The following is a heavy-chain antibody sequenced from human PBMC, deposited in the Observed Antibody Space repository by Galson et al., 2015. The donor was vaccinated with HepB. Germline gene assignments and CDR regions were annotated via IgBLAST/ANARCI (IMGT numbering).Heavy chain of an antibody. CDR1: GFTFSSYA. Sequence: SLRLSCAASGFTFSSYAMSWVRQAPGKGLEWVSVISGSGDNTYYVDSVKGRFTISRDNSKNTLYLQMNSLRAEDTAVYYCAKGGGNFGIFDNWGQGTLVTVSS. V-gene: IGHV3-23*01. CDR3: AKGGGNFGIFDN. CDR2: ISGSGDNT. J-gene: IGHJ4*02. D-gene: IGHD4-23*01.